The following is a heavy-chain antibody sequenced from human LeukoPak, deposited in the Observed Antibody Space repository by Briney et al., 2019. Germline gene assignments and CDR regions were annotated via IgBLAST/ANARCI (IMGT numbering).Heavy chain of an antibody. CDR1: GYTFNSYY. Sequence: ASVKVSCKASGYTFNSYYMHWVRQAPGQGLEWMGKINPSGGSTSYAQKFQGRVTMTRDTSTSTVYMELSSLRSEDTAVYYCARDLRNIAQLWSRFDYWGQGTLVTVSS. D-gene: IGHD5-18*01. J-gene: IGHJ4*02. CDR2: INPSGGST. V-gene: IGHV1-46*02. CDR3: ARDLRNIAQLWSRFDY.